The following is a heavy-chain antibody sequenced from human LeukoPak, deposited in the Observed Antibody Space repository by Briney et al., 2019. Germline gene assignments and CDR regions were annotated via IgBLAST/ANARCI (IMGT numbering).Heavy chain of an antibody. Sequence: SETLSLTCTVSGGSISSGSYHWSWIRQPAGKGLEWIGRIYTSGSTNYNPSLKSRVTMSVDTSKNQFSLKLSSVTAADTAVYYCARDRSYSNYIDYWGQGTLVTVSS. CDR2: IYTSGST. CDR3: ARDRSYSNYIDY. D-gene: IGHD4-11*01. CDR1: GGSISSGSYH. J-gene: IGHJ4*02. V-gene: IGHV4-61*02.